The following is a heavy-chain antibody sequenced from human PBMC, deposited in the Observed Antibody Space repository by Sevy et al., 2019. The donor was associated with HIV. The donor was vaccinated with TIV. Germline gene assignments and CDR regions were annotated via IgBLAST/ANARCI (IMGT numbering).Heavy chain of an antibody. D-gene: IGHD3-22*01. CDR3: ARDAYDSSGYNWFDP. V-gene: IGHV4-4*07. Sequence: SETLSLTCTVSGGSISSYYWSWIRQPAGKGLEWIGRIYTSGSTNYNPSLKSRVTMSVGTSKNQFSLKLSSVTAADTAVYYCARDAYDSSGYNWFDPWGQGTLVTVSS. J-gene: IGHJ5*02. CDR1: GGSISSYY. CDR2: IYTSGST.